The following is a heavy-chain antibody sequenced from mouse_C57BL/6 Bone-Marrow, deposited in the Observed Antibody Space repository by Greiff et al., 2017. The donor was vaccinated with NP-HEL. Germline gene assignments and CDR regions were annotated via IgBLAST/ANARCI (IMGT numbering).Heavy chain of an antibody. Sequence: QVQLQQSGPELARPGASVKLSCKASGYTFTSYGISWVKQRTGQGLEWIGEIYPRSGNTSYNEKFKGKATLTADKSSSTAYMELRSLTSEDSAVYFCERGDYSKGGAYWGQGTLVTVSA. V-gene: IGHV1-81*01. CDR3: ERGDYSKGGAY. CDR2: IYPRSGNT. CDR1: GYTFTSYG. D-gene: IGHD2-5*01. J-gene: IGHJ3*01.